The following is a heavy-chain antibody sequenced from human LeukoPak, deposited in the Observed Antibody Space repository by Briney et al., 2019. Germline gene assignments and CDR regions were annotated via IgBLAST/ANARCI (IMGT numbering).Heavy chain of an antibody. V-gene: IGHV4-4*02. J-gene: IGHJ6*02. CDR2: IYHSGST. CDR1: GGSISSSNW. Sequence: PSETLSLTCAVSGGSISSSNWWSRVRQPPGKGLEWIGEIYHSGSTNYNPSLKSRVTISVDKSKNQFSLKLSSVTAADTAVYYCARVLVLLWFGESLLYGMDVWGQGTTVTVSS. CDR3: ARVLVLLWFGESLLYGMDV. D-gene: IGHD3-10*01.